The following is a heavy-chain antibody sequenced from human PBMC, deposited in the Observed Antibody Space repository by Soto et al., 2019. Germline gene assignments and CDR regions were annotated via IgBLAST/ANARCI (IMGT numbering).Heavy chain of an antibody. Sequence: GGSLRLSCAASGFTFDDYAMHWVRQATGQGLEWVSGFSWNSASIGYALSVKGLFIISRDNAQNSLHLQMNCLRAEAPASYYCAKDMARYVPKVLWGYFGKDVSGQGTRVTVAS. CDR1: GFTFDDYA. V-gene: IGHV3-9*01. J-gene: IGHJ6*02. D-gene: IGHD3-10*02. CDR2: FSWNSASI. CDR3: AKDMARYVPKVLWGYFGKDV.